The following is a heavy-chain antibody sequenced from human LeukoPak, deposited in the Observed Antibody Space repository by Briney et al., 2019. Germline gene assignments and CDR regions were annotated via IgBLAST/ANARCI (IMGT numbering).Heavy chain of an antibody. D-gene: IGHD2-15*01. V-gene: IGHV3-23*01. J-gene: IGHJ6*03. CDR3: AKRGGTESFYYYYYMGV. CDR1: GFTFSSYD. CDR2: ISRSGGTT. Sequence: GGSLRLYCAASGFTFSSYDMTWVRQTPGKGLEWVSLISRSGGTTYYADSVKGRFTISRDNSKNTLYLQMNSLRAEDTAEYYCAKRGGTESFYYYYYMGVWGKGTTVTVSS.